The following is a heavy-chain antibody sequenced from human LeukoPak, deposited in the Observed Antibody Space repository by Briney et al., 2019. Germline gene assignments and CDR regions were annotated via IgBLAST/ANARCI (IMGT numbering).Heavy chain of an antibody. D-gene: IGHD3-10*01. CDR3: ARVYTDSGTNAPPDNWFDP. CDR1: GYTFTSYA. CDR2: INAGNGNT. J-gene: IGHJ5*02. Sequence: ASVKVSCKASGYTFTSYAMHWVRQAPGQRLEWLGWINAGNGNTKYSQKFQGRVTITRDTSASTAYMELSSLRSEDTAVYYCARVYTDSGTNAPPDNWFDPWGQGTLVTVSS. V-gene: IGHV1-3*01.